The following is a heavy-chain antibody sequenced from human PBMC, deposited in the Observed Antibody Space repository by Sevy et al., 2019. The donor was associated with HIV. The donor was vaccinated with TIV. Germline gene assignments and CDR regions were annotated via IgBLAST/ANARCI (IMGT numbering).Heavy chain of an antibody. D-gene: IGHD2-15*01. Sequence: GGSLRLSCAASGFTFSSYTMNWVRQAPGKGLEWVSYISTTSIITYYADSVRGRFTISRDNAKNSLYLQMNSLRAEDKVVYYCAGDAAPYCSGGRCYFDAFDIWGQGIMVTVSS. J-gene: IGHJ3*02. CDR2: ISTTSIIT. CDR1: GFTFSSYT. V-gene: IGHV3-48*01. CDR3: AGDAAPYCSGGRCYFDAFDI.